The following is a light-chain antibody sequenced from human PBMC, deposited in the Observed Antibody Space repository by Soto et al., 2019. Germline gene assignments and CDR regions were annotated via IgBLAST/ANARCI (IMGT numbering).Light chain of an antibody. CDR1: QSISSW. CDR2: AAS. CDR3: QQRHMWPIT. J-gene: IGKJ5*01. V-gene: IGKV1-39*01. Sequence: DIQMTQSPSSLYASVGDRVSITCRASQSISSWLAWYQQKPGKAPKLLIYAASNLQSGVPSRFSGSGSGTDFTLTISSLEPEDSAVYYCQQRHMWPITFGQGTRLEN.